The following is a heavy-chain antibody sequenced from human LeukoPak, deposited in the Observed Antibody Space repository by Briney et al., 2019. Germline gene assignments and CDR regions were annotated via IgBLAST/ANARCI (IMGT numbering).Heavy chain of an antibody. CDR3: VRRDTGWNYFDY. V-gene: IGHV4-59*08. J-gene: IGHJ4*02. CDR1: GGSLNSHY. Sequence: PSETLSLTCAVSGGSLNSHYWGWIPQPPGKGLQWIGDIYYTGKNNYNPSLKSRVTISLDTSKDHLSLNLTSVLAADTAIYYCVRRDTGWNYFDYWGQGILVTVSS. D-gene: IGHD6-19*01. CDR2: IYYTGKN.